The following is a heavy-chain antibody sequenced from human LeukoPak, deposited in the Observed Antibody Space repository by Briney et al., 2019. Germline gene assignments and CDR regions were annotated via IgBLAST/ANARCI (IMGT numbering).Heavy chain of an antibody. CDR3: ASEYRPVYRGGFDP. V-gene: IGHV4-59*01. CDR1: GGSISSYY. J-gene: IGHJ5*02. D-gene: IGHD5/OR15-5a*01. CDR2: IYYSGST. Sequence: SETLSLTCTVSGGSISSYYWSWIRQPPGKGLEWIGYIYYSGSTNYNPSLKSRVTISVDTSKNQFSLKLSSVTAADTAVYYCASEYRPVYRGGFDPWGQGTLVTVSS.